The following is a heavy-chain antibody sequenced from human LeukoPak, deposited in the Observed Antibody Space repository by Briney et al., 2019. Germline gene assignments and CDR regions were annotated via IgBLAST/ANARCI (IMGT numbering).Heavy chain of an antibody. V-gene: IGHV4-31*03. J-gene: IGHJ4*02. Sequence: SETLSLTCTVSGGSVSSGSYYWSWIRQPPGKGLEWIGYIYYSGSTYYNPSLKSRVTISVDTSKNQFSLKLSPVTAADTAVYYCARDLGGSYPHPFDYWGQGTLVTVSS. CDR1: GGSVSSGSYY. D-gene: IGHD1-26*01. CDR2: IYYSGST. CDR3: ARDLGGSYPHPFDY.